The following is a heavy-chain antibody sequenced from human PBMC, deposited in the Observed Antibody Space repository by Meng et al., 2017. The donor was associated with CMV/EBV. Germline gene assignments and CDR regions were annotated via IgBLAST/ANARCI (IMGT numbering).Heavy chain of an antibody. J-gene: IGHJ5*01. V-gene: IGHV3-30*04. Sequence: GESLKISCAASGFTFSNYAMHWVRQAPGKGLEWVAVVSYGGSETDYKDSVKGRVTISRDNSKSTLYLQMESLTVDDTAMYYCVRGWKYCSTVNCPRWFDSWGQGTLVTVSS. CDR3: VRGWKYCSTVNCPRWFDS. CDR1: GFTFSNYA. D-gene: IGHD2-8*01. CDR2: VSYGGSET.